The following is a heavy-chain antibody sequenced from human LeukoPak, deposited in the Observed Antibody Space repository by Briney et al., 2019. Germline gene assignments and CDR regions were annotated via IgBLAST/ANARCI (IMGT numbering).Heavy chain of an antibody. D-gene: IGHD3-10*01. V-gene: IGHV4-59*12. Sequence: SETLSLTCTVSGGSISSYYWSWIRQPPGKGLEWIGYIYYSGSTNYNPSLKSRVTISVDTSKNQFSLKLSSVTAADTAVYYCAREGGGSGSYYNLEYFDYWGQGTLVTVSS. J-gene: IGHJ4*02. CDR3: AREGGGSGSYYNLEYFDY. CDR1: GGSISSYY. CDR2: IYYSGST.